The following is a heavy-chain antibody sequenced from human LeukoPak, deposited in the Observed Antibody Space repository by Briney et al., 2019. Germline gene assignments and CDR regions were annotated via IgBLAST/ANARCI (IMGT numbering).Heavy chain of an antibody. D-gene: IGHD3-22*01. V-gene: IGHV3-23*01. CDR2: ISGSGGST. Sequence: SGGSLRLSCAASGFTFSSYAMSWVRQAPGKGLEWVSAISGSGGSTYYADSVKGRFTISRDNSKNTLYLQMNSLRAEDTAVYYCAKGDSSGYYYVRFDYWGQGTLVTVSS. CDR3: AKGDSSGYYYVRFDY. CDR1: GFTFSSYA. J-gene: IGHJ4*02.